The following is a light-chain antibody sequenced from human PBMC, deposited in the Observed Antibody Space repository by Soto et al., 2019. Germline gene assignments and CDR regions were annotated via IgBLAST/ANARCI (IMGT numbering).Light chain of an antibody. Sequence: QSVLAQPRSVSGSPGQSITISCTGTSSDVGNYNYVSWYQQDPGKAPKLIIYDVTKRPSGVPDRFSGSKSGNTASLTISGLQAEDEADYYCYSYAGRYIWVFGGGTKLTVL. CDR1: SSDVGNYNY. V-gene: IGLV2-11*01. CDR2: DVT. J-gene: IGLJ3*02. CDR3: YSYAGRYIWV.